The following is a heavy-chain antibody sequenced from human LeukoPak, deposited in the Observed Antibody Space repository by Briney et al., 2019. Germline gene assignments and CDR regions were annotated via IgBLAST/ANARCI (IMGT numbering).Heavy chain of an antibody. J-gene: IGHJ4*02. CDR2: LNPDGSTK. CDR3: ARDSAYSAFDF. CDR1: GFALSSSL. D-gene: IGHD5-12*01. Sequence: PGGSLRLSCAASGFALSSSLMAYVRQAPGRRLEWVANLNPDGSTKNYVDSVRGRFTISRDNAKNSLYLQMNSLRADDTAVYYCARDSAYSAFDFWGQGTLVPVSS. V-gene: IGHV3-7*05.